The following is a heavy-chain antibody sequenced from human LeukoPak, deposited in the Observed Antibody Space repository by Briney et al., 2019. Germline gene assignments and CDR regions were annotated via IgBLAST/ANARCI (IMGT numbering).Heavy chain of an antibody. D-gene: IGHD3-16*01. Sequence: GGSLRLSCAASGFIFSSYAMTWVRQAPGKGLEWVSGIGATGSSTYHADSVKGRFTISRDNAKNSLYLQMNSLRAEDTAVYYCARDQGGVGYWGQGTLVTVSS. CDR1: GFIFSSYA. CDR3: ARDQGGVGY. CDR2: IGATGSST. V-gene: IGHV3-23*01. J-gene: IGHJ4*02.